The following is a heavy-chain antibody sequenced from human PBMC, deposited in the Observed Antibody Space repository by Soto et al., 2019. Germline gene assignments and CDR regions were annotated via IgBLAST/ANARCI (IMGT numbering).Heavy chain of an antibody. CDR1: GFTFSSYD. J-gene: IGHJ3*02. Sequence: RGSLRLSCAASGFTFSSYDMHWVRQATGKGLEWVSAIGTAGDPYYPGSVKGRFTISRENAKNSLYLQMNSLRAGDTAVYYCARDTPRIVGTAGGAFDIWRQRTMVTVSS. CDR3: ARDTPRIVGTAGGAFDI. V-gene: IGHV3-13*05. D-gene: IGHD1-26*01. CDR2: IGTAGDP.